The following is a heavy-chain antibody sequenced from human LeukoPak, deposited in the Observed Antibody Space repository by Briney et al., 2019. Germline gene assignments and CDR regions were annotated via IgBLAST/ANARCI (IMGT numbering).Heavy chain of an antibody. CDR2: IIGSGGST. CDR3: AKDLQLWLLVPYHYGMDV. CDR1: GFTFSSNA. J-gene: IGHJ6*02. V-gene: IGHV3-23*01. D-gene: IGHD5-18*01. Sequence: GGSLRPSCAASGFTFSSNAMSCARQPPGKGLEWVSAIIGSGGSTYYADSVKGRFTISRDNSKNTLYLQMNSLRAEDTAVYYCAKDLQLWLLVPYHYGMDVWGQGTTVTVSS.